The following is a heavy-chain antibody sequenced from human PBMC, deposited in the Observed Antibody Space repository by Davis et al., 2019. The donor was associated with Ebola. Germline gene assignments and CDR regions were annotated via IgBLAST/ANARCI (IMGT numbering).Heavy chain of an antibody. V-gene: IGHV4-59*06. J-gene: IGHJ5*02. CDR1: GGSISSYY. D-gene: IGHD4-17*01. Sequence: SETLSLTCTVSGGSISSYYWSWIRQHPGKGLEWIGYIYYSGSTYYNPSLKSRVTISVDTSKNQFSLKLSSVTAADTAVYYCARAMTTVTTSWFDPWGQGTLVTVSS. CDR2: IYYSGST. CDR3: ARAMTTVTTSWFDP.